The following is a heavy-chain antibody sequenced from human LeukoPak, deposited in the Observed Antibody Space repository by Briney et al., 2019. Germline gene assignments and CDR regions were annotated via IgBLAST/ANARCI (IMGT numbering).Heavy chain of an antibody. CDR2: ISPSGTVT. J-gene: IGHJ4*02. CDR3: ARDYNC. D-gene: IGHD3-10*01. V-gene: IGHV3-11*01. Sequence: TGGSLRLSCSASGFTFTDYYMSWIRQAPGKGLVWVSYISPSGTVTYYGDSVKGRFTISRDNAKKSLYLQMNSLRAEDTAVYYCARDYNCWGQGTLVTVSS. CDR1: GFTFTDYY.